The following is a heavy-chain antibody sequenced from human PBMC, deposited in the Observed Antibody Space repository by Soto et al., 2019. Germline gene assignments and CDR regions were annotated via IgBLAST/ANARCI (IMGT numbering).Heavy chain of an antibody. CDR1: GFTFSNYA. CDR3: AKFYGGGPAHTSTLDP. Sequence: EVQLLESGGGLVQPGGSLRLSCAASGFTFSNYAMSWVRQAPGKGLEWVSAIRSSGGSTYYADSVKGRFTISRDNSKNTLSLQMNSLRAEDTAVYYCAKFYGGGPAHTSTLDPWGHGTLVTVSS. V-gene: IGHV3-23*01. J-gene: IGHJ5*02. CDR2: IRSSGGST. D-gene: IGHD2-15*01.